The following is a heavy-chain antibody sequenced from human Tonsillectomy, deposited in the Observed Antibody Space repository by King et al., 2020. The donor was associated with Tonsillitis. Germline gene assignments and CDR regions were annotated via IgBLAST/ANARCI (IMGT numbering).Heavy chain of an antibody. Sequence: QLVQSGAEVKKPGETLRISCKGSGFIFTTSWIAWVRQMPGKGLDWMGIIYPGDSDTRYSLSFQGRISISADKSITTAYLQWSSLKASDSAMYYCVRQGASRGVIDSWGQGTLVTVSS. CDR2: IYPGDSDT. V-gene: IGHV5-51*01. CDR3: VRQGASRGVIDS. D-gene: IGHD2-2*01. J-gene: IGHJ4*02. CDR1: GFIFTTSW.